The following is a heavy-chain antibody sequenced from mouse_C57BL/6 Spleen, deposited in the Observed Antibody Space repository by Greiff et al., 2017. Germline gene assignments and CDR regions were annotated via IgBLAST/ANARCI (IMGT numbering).Heavy chain of an antibody. Sequence: EVQLQQSGGGLVKPGGSLKLSCAASGFTFSSYAMSWVRQTPEKRLEWVATISDGGSYTYYPDNVKGRFTISRDNAKNNLYLQMSHLKSEDTAMYYCARDLPYWGQGTLVTVSA. J-gene: IGHJ3*01. CDR2: ISDGGSYT. CDR3: ARDLPY. CDR1: GFTFSSYA. D-gene: IGHD2-1*01. V-gene: IGHV5-4*01.